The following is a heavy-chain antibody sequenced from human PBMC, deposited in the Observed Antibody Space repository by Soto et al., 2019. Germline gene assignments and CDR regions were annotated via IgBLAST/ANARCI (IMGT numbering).Heavy chain of an antibody. Sequence: PVGSLRLSCAASGFTFSSYWMSWVRQAPGKGLEWVANIKQDGSEKYYVDSVKGRFTISRDNAKNSLYLQMNSLRAEDTAVYYCARGGPAADPYYYGMDVWGQGTTVTVSS. V-gene: IGHV3-7*01. CDR1: GFTFSSYW. CDR2: IKQDGSEK. J-gene: IGHJ6*02. D-gene: IGHD6-13*01. CDR3: ARGGPAADPYYYGMDV.